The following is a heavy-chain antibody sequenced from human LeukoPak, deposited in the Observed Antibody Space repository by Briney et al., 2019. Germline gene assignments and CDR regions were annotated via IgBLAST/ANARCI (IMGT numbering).Heavy chain of an antibody. J-gene: IGHJ6*03. V-gene: IGHV1-3*03. CDR2: INAGNGNT. Sequence: ASVKVSCKASGYTFTSYTIHCVRQAPGQRLEWMGWINAGNGNTKYSQEFQDRVTITRDTSASTAYMELSSLRSEDMAVYYCARARYETRIWPKSRYDYYHYMDVWAKGTTVTVSS. CDR3: ARARYETRIWPKSRYDYYHYMDV. CDR1: GYTFTSYT. D-gene: IGHD3-3*01.